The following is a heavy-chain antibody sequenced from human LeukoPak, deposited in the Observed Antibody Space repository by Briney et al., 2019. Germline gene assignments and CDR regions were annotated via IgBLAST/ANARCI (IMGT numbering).Heavy chain of an antibody. CDR1: GGSFSGYY. J-gene: IGHJ4*02. V-gene: IGHV4-34*01. CDR3: ARVRYDSSGYYSYFDY. CDR2: INHSGST. Sequence: SETLSLTCAVYGGSFSGYYWSWIRQPPGKGLEWIGKINHSGSTNYNPSLKSRATISVDTSKNQFSLKLSSVTAADTAVYYCARVRYDSSGYYSYFDYWGQGTLVTVSS. D-gene: IGHD3-22*01.